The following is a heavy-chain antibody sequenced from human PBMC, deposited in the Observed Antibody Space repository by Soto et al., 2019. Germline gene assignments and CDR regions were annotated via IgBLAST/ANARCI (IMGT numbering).Heavy chain of an antibody. J-gene: IGHJ4*02. D-gene: IGHD6-25*01. CDR3: AYRVGSRGSFDY. V-gene: IGHV2-5*01. Sequence: QITLKESGPTLVKPTQTLTLTCTFSGFSLTTSGVSVGWIRQPPGKALEWLASIYWNYDKRYSPSLKSRLTLTKDNSKKQVVLTMTNMDPVDTATYYCAYRVGSRGSFDYWGQGTLVTVSS. CDR1: GFSLTTSGVS. CDR2: IYWNYDK.